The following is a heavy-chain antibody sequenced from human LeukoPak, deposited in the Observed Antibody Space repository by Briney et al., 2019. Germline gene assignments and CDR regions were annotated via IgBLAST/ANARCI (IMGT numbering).Heavy chain of an antibody. J-gene: IGHJ5*02. CDR3: ARDVTGIVVVPAAGTGNWFDP. Sequence: PSETLSLTCTVSGGSISSSSYYWGWIRQPPGKGLEWIGSIYYSGSTYYNPSLKSRVTISVDTSKNQFSLKLSSVTAADTAVYYCARDVTGIVVVPAAGTGNWFDPWGQGTLVTVSS. D-gene: IGHD2-2*01. CDR2: IYYSGST. CDR1: GGSISSSSYY. V-gene: IGHV4-39*07.